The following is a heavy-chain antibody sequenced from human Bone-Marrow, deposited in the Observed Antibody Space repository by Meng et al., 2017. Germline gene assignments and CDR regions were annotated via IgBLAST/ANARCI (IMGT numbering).Heavy chain of an antibody. Sequence: SLKIPCAAPGFTFDDYAMHWVRQAPGKGLEWVSGISWNSGSIGYADSVKGRFTISRDNAKNSLYLQMNSLRAEDTALYYCAKVGTRYSSSWYGLDYWGQGTLVTVSS. J-gene: IGHJ4*02. V-gene: IGHV3-9*01. CDR2: ISWNSGSI. CDR3: AKVGTRYSSSWYGLDY. CDR1: GFTFDDYA. D-gene: IGHD6-13*01.